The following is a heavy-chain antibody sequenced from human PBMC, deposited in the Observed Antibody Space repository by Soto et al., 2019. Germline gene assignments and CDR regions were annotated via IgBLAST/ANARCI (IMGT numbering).Heavy chain of an antibody. CDR1: GGSFSGYY. CDR3: ARGFAYYDILTGQNGMDV. D-gene: IGHD3-9*01. CDR2: INHSGST. J-gene: IGHJ6*02. Sequence: QVQLQQWGAGLLKPSETLSLTCAVYGGSFSGYYWSWIRQPPGKGLEWIGEINHSGSTNYNPSLKIRVIISVDTSKTQFSLKLSSVTAADTAVYYCARGFAYYDILTGQNGMDVWGQGTTVTVSS. V-gene: IGHV4-34*01.